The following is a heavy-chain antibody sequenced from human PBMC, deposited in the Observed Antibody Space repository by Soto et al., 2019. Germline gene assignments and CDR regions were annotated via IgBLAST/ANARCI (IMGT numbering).Heavy chain of an antibody. CDR2: ISGGGDGT. V-gene: IGHV3-23*01. CDR1: GFTFSSHA. CDR3: VRESTPHLAYCTDGVCYNDD. Sequence: GRSLRLSYAGSGFTFSSHAMSWVRQAPGKGLEWGSAISGGGDGTYHADPVKGRFSISRDKSKNKAYLQMNTPRVDDTAVSYCVRESTPHLAYCTDGVCYNDDWGQGTPVTVSS. D-gene: IGHD2-8*01. J-gene: IGHJ4*02.